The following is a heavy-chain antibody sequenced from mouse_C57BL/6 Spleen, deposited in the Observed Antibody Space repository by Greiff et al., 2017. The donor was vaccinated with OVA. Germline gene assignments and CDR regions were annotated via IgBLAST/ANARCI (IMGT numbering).Heavy chain of an antibody. D-gene: IGHD2-1*01. J-gene: IGHJ2*01. CDR2: IYPGSGST. CDR1: GYTFTSYW. Sequence: QVHVKQPGAELEKPGASVKMSCKASGYTFTSYWITWVKQRPGQGLEWIGDIYPGSGSTNYNEKFKSKATLTVDTSSSTAYMQLSSLTSEDSAVYYCARGYYGNYGDFDYWGQGTTLTVSS. CDR3: ARGYYGNYGDFDY. V-gene: IGHV1-55*01.